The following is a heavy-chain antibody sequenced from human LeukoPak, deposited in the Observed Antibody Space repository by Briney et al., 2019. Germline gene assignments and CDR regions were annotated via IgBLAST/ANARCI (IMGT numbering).Heavy chain of an antibody. D-gene: IGHD6-19*01. V-gene: IGHV3-30*03. Sequence: PGGSLRLSCAASGFTFSSCGMHWVRQAPGQGLEWVAVISYDGSNKYYADSAKGRFTISRDNSKNTLYLQMNSLRAEDTAVYYCARSYSSGWYYFDYWGQGTLVTVSS. J-gene: IGHJ4*02. CDR2: ISYDGSNK. CDR1: GFTFSSCG. CDR3: ARSYSSGWYYFDY.